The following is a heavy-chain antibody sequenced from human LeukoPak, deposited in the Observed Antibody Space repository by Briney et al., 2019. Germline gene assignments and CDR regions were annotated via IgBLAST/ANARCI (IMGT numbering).Heavy chain of an antibody. Sequence: GGSLRLSCAASGFIFNTFGMHWVRQAPGRGLEWVAYIRFDGGKKDYADSVKGRFTISRDNSKNTLYLQMNSLGPEDTAAYYCAKKGDNWDYFDYWGQGTLVTVSS. CDR1: GFIFNTFG. J-gene: IGHJ4*02. CDR3: AKKGDNWDYFDY. CDR2: IRFDGGKK. D-gene: IGHD1-1*01. V-gene: IGHV3-30*02.